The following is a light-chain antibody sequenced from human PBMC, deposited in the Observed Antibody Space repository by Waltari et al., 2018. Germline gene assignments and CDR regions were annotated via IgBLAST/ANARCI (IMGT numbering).Light chain of an antibody. CDR2: WAS. CDR3: QQYYDIPWT. J-gene: IGKJ1*01. CDR1: QSVLYSSNSQNY. Sequence: DIVLTQSPDSLAVSLGERVTINCTPSQSVLYSSNSQNYLAWYQQKPGQPPKLLIYWASARESGVPDRFSGSESGTDFTLTISSLQAEDVAVYYCQQYYDIPWTFGQGTKVEIK. V-gene: IGKV4-1*01.